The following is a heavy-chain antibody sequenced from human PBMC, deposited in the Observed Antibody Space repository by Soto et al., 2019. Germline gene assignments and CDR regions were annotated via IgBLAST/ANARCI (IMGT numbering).Heavy chain of an antibody. V-gene: IGHV1-69*01. D-gene: IGHD3-22*01. CDR2: FIPIFRTL. CDR1: GGIFGSHG. J-gene: IGHJ3*01. Sequence: QVQLIQSEAEVKKPGSSVRVSCTASGGIFGSHGFSWVRQAPGQRLEWVGGFIPIFRTLTYTEKFQARVRIAEDESTKTVYLDLSSLTSEDTAVYYCVRDRRIYYSDPHDEFVASDYEVWGQGTMVSVSS. CDR3: VRDRRIYYSDPHDEFVASDYEV.